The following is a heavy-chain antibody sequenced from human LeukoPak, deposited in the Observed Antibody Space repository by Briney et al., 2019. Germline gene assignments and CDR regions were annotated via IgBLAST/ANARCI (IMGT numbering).Heavy chain of an antibody. J-gene: IGHJ6*02. CDR3: ARAVWFGERGTDV. CDR2: IIPILGIA. V-gene: IGHV1-69*04. D-gene: IGHD3-10*01. Sequence: SVKVSCKASGGTFSSYAISWVRQAPGQGLEWMGRIIPILGIANYAQKFQGRVTITADKSTSTAYMELSSLRSEDTAVYYCARAVWFGERGTDVWGQGTTVTVSS. CDR1: GGTFSSYA.